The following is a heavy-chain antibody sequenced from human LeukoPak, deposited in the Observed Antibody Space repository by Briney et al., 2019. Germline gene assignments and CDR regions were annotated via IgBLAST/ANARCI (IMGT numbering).Heavy chain of an antibody. CDR2: ISGGGGNT. V-gene: IGHV3-23*01. CDR3: TKGGGGSCYSPVDF. CDR1: GFTFSSNA. D-gene: IGHD2-15*01. J-gene: IGHJ4*02. Sequence: PGGSLRLSCAASGFTFSSNAMSWVRQAPGKGLEWVSSISGGGGNTYYADSVKGRFTISSDNSKNTLHLQMNSLRAEDTAIYYCTKGGGGSCYSPVDFWGQGTLVTVSS.